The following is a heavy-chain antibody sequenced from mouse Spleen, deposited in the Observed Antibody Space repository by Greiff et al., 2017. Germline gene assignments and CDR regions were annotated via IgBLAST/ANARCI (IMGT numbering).Heavy chain of an antibody. CDR3: ARGSGTDY. V-gene: IGHV5-4*02. J-gene: IGHJ2*01. Sequence: EVQGVESGGGLVKPGGSLKLSCAASGFTFSDYYMYWVRQTPEKRLEWVATISDGGSYTYYPDSVKGRFTISRDNAKNNLYLQMSSLKSEDTAMYYCARGSGTDYWGQGTTLTVSS. D-gene: IGHD3-3*01. CDR1: GFTFSDYY. CDR2: ISDGGSYT.